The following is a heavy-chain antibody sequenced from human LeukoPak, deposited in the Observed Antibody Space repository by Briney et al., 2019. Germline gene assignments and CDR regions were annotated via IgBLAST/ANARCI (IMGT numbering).Heavy chain of an antibody. Sequence: PSETLSLTRTVSGGSISGYYWSWIRQPPGKGLECIGYIYYSGSTNYNPSLKSRVTISVDTSRNQFSLKLTSVTAADTAVYYCAKVSDRDSSGYYWEFEYWGQGTLVTVSS. J-gene: IGHJ4*02. CDR2: IYYSGST. CDR1: GGSISGYY. V-gene: IGHV4-59*08. D-gene: IGHD3-22*01. CDR3: AKVSDRDSSGYYWEFEY.